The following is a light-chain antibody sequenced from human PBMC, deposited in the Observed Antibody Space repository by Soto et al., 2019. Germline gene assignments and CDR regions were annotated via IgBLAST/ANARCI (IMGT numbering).Light chain of an antibody. V-gene: IGKV1-39*01. Sequence: DIRMTQSPSSLSASVGDRVTITCRASQSISSYLSWYHQKPGKAPKLLIYATSSLQSGVPLRFSGSGSGTDFTLTISSLQPEDSATYHCQQSYSTPYTFGQGTRLEIK. CDR2: ATS. CDR1: QSISSY. CDR3: QQSYSTPYT. J-gene: IGKJ5*01.